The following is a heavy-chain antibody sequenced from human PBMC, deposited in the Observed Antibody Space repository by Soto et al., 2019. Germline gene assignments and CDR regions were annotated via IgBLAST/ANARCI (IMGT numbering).Heavy chain of an antibody. CDR3: ARDLFPPPRSGTTGY. CDR1: GGTFSSYA. CDR2: IIPIFGTA. D-gene: IGHD1-7*01. J-gene: IGHJ4*02. V-gene: IGHV1-69*13. Sequence: VKVSCKASGGTFSSYAISWVRQAPGQGLEWMGGIIPIFGTANYAQKFQGRVTITADESTSTAYMELSSLRSEDTAVYYCARDLFPPPRSGTTGYWGQGTLVTVSS.